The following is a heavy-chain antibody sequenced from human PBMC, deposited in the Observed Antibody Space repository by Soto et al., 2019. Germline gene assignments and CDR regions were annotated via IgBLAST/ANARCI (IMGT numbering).Heavy chain of an antibody. CDR3: ARVRGRFYGSWSYAGVDV. J-gene: IGHJ6*02. V-gene: IGHV3-33*01. CDR2: IWYDGSNE. D-gene: IGHD3-10*01. Sequence: QVQLVESGGGVVQPGRSLRLSCAASGFTFSNYGMHWVRQAPGKGLEWVAIIWYDGSNEYCADSVKGRFTISRDNSRNTLYLQLNSLIAEDTAVYYCARVRGRFYGSWSYAGVDVLGQGTTVTVSS. CDR1: GFTFSNYG.